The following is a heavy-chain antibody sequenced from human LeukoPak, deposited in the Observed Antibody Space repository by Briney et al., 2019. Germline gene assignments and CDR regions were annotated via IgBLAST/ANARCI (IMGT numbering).Heavy chain of an antibody. CDR1: GFTFSSYG. CDR2: ISGSGGST. Sequence: GGSLRLSCAASGFTFSSYGMTWVRQAPGKGLEWVSAISGSGGSTYYADSVKGRFTISRDNSKNTLYLQMNSLRAEDTAVYYCAKGVVPAARGWFDPWGQGTLVTVSS. D-gene: IGHD2-2*01. J-gene: IGHJ5*02. CDR3: AKGVVPAARGWFDP. V-gene: IGHV3-23*01.